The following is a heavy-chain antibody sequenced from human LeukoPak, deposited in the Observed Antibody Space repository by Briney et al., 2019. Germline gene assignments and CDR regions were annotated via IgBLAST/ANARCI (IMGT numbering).Heavy chain of an antibody. Sequence: GGSLRLSCAASGFTFRNYGMHWVRQAPGKGLEWVAVIWSAENNKYYADSVQGRFTISRDNSKNTVFLQMNSLRAEDTAVYYCAKDEGVVLSTSFDFGHWGQGTLVAVSS. D-gene: IGHD3-10*01. V-gene: IGHV3-33*06. CDR1: GFTFRNYG. J-gene: IGHJ4*02. CDR2: IWSAENNK. CDR3: AKDEGVVLSTSFDFGH.